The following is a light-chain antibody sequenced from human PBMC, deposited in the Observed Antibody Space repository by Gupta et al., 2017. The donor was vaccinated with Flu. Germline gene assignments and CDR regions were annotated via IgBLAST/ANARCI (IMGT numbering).Light chain of an antibody. V-gene: IGKV1-8*01. J-gene: IGKJ4*01. CDR1: QGISSY. CDR2: AAS. Sequence: AIRMTPPPSLFAASTGDRVTITCRASQGISSYLAWYQQKPGKAPKLLIYAASTLQSGVPSRFSGSGSGTDFTLTISCLQSEDFATYYCQQYYSYPRAFGGGTKVEIK. CDR3: QQYYSYPRA.